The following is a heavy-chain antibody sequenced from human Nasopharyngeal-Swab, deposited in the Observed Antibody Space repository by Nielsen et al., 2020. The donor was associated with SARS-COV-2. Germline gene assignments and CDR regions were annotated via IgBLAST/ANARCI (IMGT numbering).Heavy chain of an antibody. V-gene: IGHV7-4-1*02. Sequence: ASVKVSCKSGYTFIYSAMNWVRQPPGQGLEWMGWVNTKTGNPMYSQGFTGRFVFTVDTSFNTAYLQINSLKAEDTAVYYCAKMMYGADHIYGMDVWGQGTSVTVSS. CDR2: VNTKTGNP. J-gene: IGHJ6*02. D-gene: IGHD4/OR15-4a*01. CDR1: GYTFIYSA. CDR3: AKMMYGADHIYGMDV.